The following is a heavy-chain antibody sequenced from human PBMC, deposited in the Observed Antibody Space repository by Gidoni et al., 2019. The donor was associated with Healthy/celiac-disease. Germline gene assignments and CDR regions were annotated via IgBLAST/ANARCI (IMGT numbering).Heavy chain of an antibody. CDR3: ARAMITFGGAPNWFDP. CDR1: GGSISSYY. J-gene: IGHJ5*02. Sequence: QVQLQESGSGLVKPSETLSLTCTVSGGSISSYYWSWIRQPPGKGLEWIGYIYYSGSTNYNPSLKSRVTISVDTSKNQFSLKLSSVTAADTAVYYWARAMITFGGAPNWFDPWGQGTLVTVSS. CDR2: IYYSGST. V-gene: IGHV4-59*01. D-gene: IGHD3-16*01.